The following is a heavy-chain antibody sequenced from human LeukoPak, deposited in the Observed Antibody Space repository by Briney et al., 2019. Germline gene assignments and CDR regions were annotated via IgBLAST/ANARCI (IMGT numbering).Heavy chain of an antibody. D-gene: IGHD4-17*01. CDR3: ARSYYGDYEDF. CDR1: GFTSSTYW. Sequence: GGSLRLSCAASGFTSSTYWIHWVRQAPGKGLMWVSRINSNGSSTSYADSVKGRFTISRDNAKNTVYLHMNSLKVEDTAVYYCARSYYGDYEDFWGQGTLVAVSS. J-gene: IGHJ4*02. CDR2: INSNGSST. V-gene: IGHV3-74*01.